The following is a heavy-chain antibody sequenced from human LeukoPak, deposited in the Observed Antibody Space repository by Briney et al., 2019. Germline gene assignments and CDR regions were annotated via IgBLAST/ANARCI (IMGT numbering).Heavy chain of an antibody. D-gene: IGHD1-26*01. CDR2: IYHSGTT. Sequence: SETLSLTCNVSGGSNNHFYWSWIRQPPGKGLEWICYIYHSGTTNYSASLKSRVTISLDTSKSQFSLKLNSVTAADTAVYYCAREKRVVGAPHFDSWGQGTLVTVSS. CDR3: AREKRVVGAPHFDS. V-gene: IGHV4-59*01. J-gene: IGHJ4*02. CDR1: GGSNNHFY.